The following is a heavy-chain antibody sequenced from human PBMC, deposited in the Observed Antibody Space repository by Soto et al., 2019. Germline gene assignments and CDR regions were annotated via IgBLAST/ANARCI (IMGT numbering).Heavy chain of an antibody. CDR1: GGSFSGYY. CDR2: INHSGST. CDR3: ARDSSSSWPFYYYYGMDV. J-gene: IGHJ6*02. V-gene: IGHV4-34*01. D-gene: IGHD6-13*01. Sequence: QVQLQQWGAGLLKPSETLSLTCAVYGGSFSGYYWSWIRQPPGKGLEWIGEINHSGSTNYNPSPKSRVTISVDTSKNQFSLKLSSVTAADTAVYYCARDSSSSWPFYYYYGMDVWGQGTTVTVSS.